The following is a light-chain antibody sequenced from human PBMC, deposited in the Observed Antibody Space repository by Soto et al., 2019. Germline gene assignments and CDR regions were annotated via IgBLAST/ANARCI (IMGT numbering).Light chain of an antibody. J-gene: IGKJ1*01. CDR2: DAS. CDR3: QQRGDWPRT. Sequence: EVVLTQSPATLSLSPGERATLSCRASQSVSNNLAWYQQKPGQAPRLLIYDASTRATGIPARFSGSGSGTDFTLTISSLEPEDFAVFYCQQRGDWPRTFGQGTKVDIK. V-gene: IGKV3-11*01. CDR1: QSVSNN.